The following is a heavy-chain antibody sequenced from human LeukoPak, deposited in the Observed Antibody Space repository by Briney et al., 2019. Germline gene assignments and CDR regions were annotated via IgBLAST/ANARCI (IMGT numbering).Heavy chain of an antibody. V-gene: IGHV3-15*01. J-gene: IGHJ3*02. D-gene: IGHD2-15*01. Sequence: GGSLRLSCAASTFTFSNAWMSWVRQAPGKELEWVDRIKSKSDGGTTDYAAPVKGRFTISRDDSKNTLYLQMNSLKTEDTAVYYCTTAPRGYCSGGSCSYAFDIWGQGTMVTVSS. CDR1: TFTFSNAW. CDR3: TTAPRGYCSGGSCSYAFDI. CDR2: IKSKSDGGTT.